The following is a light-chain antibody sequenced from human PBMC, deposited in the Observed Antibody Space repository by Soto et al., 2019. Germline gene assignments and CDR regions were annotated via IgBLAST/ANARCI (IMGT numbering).Light chain of an antibody. CDR1: QNIRNL. J-gene: IGKJ5*01. V-gene: IGKV1-5*01. Sequence: MTLWPSSLISAVGYTFNITCRASQNIRNLLAWYKQKPGKAPKPLIYDASTLKTGVPSRLSGSGSGSEFNFTITGAYPDDFATYFCQQHNNYAAFGQGTRLEIK. CDR2: DAS. CDR3: QQHNNYAA.